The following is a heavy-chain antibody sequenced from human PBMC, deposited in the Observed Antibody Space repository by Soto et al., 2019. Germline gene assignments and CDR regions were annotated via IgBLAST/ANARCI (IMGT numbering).Heavy chain of an antibody. V-gene: IGHV3-33*01. J-gene: IGHJ4*02. CDR2: IWYDGSKT. D-gene: IGHD4-17*01. CDR3: GRDPATVTSYFDY. Sequence: GGSLRLSCAASGFAFSGYGMHWVRQAPGKGLEWVALIWYDGSKTYHADSVKGRFAISRDDSKSTLFLQMSSLRVDDTAVYYCGRDPATVTSYFDYWGQGALVNVSS. CDR1: GFAFSGYG.